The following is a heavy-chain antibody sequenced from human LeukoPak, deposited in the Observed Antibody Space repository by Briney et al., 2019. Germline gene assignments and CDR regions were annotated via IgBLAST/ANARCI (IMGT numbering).Heavy chain of an antibody. CDR3: AKDWSEGSGSYIDY. Sequence: PGRSLRLSCAASGFTFSSYAMHWVRQAPGKGLEWLAVTSYDGTRQYYADFVRGRFTISRENSKNTLYLHMNSLRVDDTAVYYCAKDWSEGSGSYIDYWGQGALVTVSS. D-gene: IGHD3-10*01. V-gene: IGHV3-30*19. CDR1: GFTFSSYA. CDR2: TSYDGTRQ. J-gene: IGHJ4*02.